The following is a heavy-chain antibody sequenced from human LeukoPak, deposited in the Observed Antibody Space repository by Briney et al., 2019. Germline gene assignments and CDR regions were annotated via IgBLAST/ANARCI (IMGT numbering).Heavy chain of an antibody. Sequence: KPSETLSLTCTGSGGSISSYYWSWIRQPPGKGLERIGYIYYSGSTNYNPSLKSRVTISVDTSKNQFSLKLSSVTAADTAVYYCARSSAYYDYVWGSYRPRYYFDYWGQGTLVTVS. V-gene: IGHV4-59*01. D-gene: IGHD3-16*01. CDR1: GGSISSYY. J-gene: IGHJ4*02. CDR3: ARSSAYYDYVWGSYRPRYYFDY. CDR2: IYYSGST.